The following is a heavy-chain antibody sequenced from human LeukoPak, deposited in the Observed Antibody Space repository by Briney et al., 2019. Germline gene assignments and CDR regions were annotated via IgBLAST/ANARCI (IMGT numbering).Heavy chain of an antibody. Sequence: GASVKVSCKGSGYTFTDYYIHWVRQAPGQGLEWMGRINPNSGGTNYAQKFRGRVTMTRDTSIASAYMELTSPTSDDTASYYCARGSCSSSNCFPDYWGQGTLVTVSS. CDR1: GYTFTDYY. D-gene: IGHD2-2*01. CDR2: INPNSGGT. V-gene: IGHV1-2*06. J-gene: IGHJ4*02. CDR3: ARGSCSSSNCFPDY.